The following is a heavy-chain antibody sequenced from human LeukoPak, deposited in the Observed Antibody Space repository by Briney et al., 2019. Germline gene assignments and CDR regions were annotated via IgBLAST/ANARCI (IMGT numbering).Heavy chain of an antibody. D-gene: IGHD3-16*01. CDR1: GYTFTGYY. CDR3: ARGRQLHLGELFPFAEFFQP. V-gene: IGHV1-2*02. Sequence: ASVKVSCKASGYTFTGYYMHWVRQAPGQGVEWMGWINPKSGGTNYAQKLQGRVTMTRDTSISTAYMELRSQSSDDTAVYYCARGRQLHLGELFPFAEFFQPWGQGTLVTVFS. CDR2: INPKSGGT. J-gene: IGHJ1*01.